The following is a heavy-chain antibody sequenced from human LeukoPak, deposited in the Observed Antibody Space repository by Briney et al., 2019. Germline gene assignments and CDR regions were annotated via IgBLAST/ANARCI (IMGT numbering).Heavy chain of an antibody. J-gene: IGHJ4*02. CDR3: ARGHRITMIVVVITRIFDY. V-gene: IGHV4-31*03. CDR1: GGSISSGGYY. D-gene: IGHD3-22*01. CDR2: IYYSGST. Sequence: PSETLSLTCTVSGGSISSGGYYWSWIRQHPGKGLEWIGYIYYSGSTYYNPSLKSRVTISVDTSKNQFSLKLSSVTAADTAVYYCARGHRITMIVVVITRIFDYWGQGTLVTVSS.